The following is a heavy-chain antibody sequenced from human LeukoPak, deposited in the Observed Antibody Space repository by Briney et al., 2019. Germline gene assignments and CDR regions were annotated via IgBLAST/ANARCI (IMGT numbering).Heavy chain of an antibody. Sequence: SETLSLTCAVYGGSFSGYYWSWIRQPPGKGLEWIGEINHSGSTNHNPSLKSRVTISVDTSKNQFSLKLSSVTAADTAVYYCARVVITIFGVVMHYYYYGMDVWGQGTTVTVSS. CDR3: ARVVITIFGVVMHYYYYGMDV. J-gene: IGHJ6*02. V-gene: IGHV4-34*01. D-gene: IGHD3-3*01. CDR1: GGSFSGYY. CDR2: INHSGST.